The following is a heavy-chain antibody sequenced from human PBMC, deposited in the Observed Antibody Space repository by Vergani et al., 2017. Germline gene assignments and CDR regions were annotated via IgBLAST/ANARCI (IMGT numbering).Heavy chain of an antibody. CDR1: GGTFSSYA. Sequence: QVQLVQSGAEVKKPGSSVKVSCKASGGTFSSYAISWVRQAPGQGLEWMGGIIPIFGTANYAQKFQGRVTITADESTSTAYMELSSLRSEDTAVYYCARANKATTGWGYYYYYYMDVWGKGTTVTVSS. V-gene: IGHV1-69*01. CDR3: ARANKATTGWGYYYYYYMDV. CDR2: IIPIFGTA. D-gene: IGHD4-11*01. J-gene: IGHJ6*03.